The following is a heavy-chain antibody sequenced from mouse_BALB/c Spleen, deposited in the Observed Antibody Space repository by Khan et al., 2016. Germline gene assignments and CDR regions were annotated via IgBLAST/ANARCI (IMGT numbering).Heavy chain of an antibody. D-gene: IGHD1-1*01. J-gene: IGHJ2*01. CDR3: ARSRTTRYFDY. CDR2: ISYSGST. V-gene: IGHV3-2*02. CDR1: GYSITSDYA. Sequence: EVQLQESGPGLVKPSQSLSLTCTVTGYSITSDYAWNWIRQFPGNKLEWMGYISYSGSTSYNPSLKSRISITRDTSKNQFFLQLNSVTTEDTATYYCARSRTTRYFDYCGQGTTLTVSS.